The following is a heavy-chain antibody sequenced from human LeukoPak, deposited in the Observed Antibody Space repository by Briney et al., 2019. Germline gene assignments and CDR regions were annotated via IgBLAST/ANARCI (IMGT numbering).Heavy chain of an antibody. CDR1: RFTFSNYA. Sequence: GGSLRLSCAASRFTFSNYAMSWVRQAPGKGLEWVSGISGSSGGTNYADPVKGRFTISRDNSRNTLYLQMNSLRAEDTAIYYCAKDGGPTVFYYFDYWGQGTLITVSS. CDR3: AKDGGPTVFYYFDY. J-gene: IGHJ4*02. V-gene: IGHV3-23*01. D-gene: IGHD1-1*01. CDR2: ISGSSGGT.